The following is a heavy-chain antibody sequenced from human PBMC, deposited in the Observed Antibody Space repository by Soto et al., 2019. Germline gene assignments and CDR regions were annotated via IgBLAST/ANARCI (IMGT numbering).Heavy chain of an antibody. CDR3: AREHAGLMHY. CDR1: GFIFSTYA. CDR2: ISYDGGDK. J-gene: IGHJ4*02. Sequence: QVQLVESGGGVVQPGRSLRLSCAASGFIFSTYAMHWVRQAPGKGLEWVAVISYDGGDKYYADSVTGRFTISRDNAKNTMYLQMTSLRAEDTALYYCAREHAGLMHYWGQGTLVIVSS. V-gene: IGHV3-30-3*01. D-gene: IGHD2-8*01.